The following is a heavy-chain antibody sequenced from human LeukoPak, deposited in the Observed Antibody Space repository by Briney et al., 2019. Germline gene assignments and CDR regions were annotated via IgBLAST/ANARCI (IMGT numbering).Heavy chain of an antibody. CDR2: INHSGST. J-gene: IGHJ4*02. Sequence: PSETLSLTCAVYGGSFSGYYWSWVRQPPGKGLEWIGEINHSGSTNYNPSLRSRVTMSMDTSRNQFSLNLNSVTTADTAMYYCARAVFDGSSLSSWAQGTLVIVSS. CDR3: ARAVFDGSSLSS. D-gene: IGHD6-13*01. V-gene: IGHV4-34*01. CDR1: GGSFSGYY.